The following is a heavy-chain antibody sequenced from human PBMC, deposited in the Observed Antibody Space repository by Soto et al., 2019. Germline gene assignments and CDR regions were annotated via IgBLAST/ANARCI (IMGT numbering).Heavy chain of an antibody. V-gene: IGHV1-3*01. Sequence: ASVXVSFKASGYTFTIYGIHWVLQAPGQRLDWMGWINAANGDTKYSPKLQGRVNITRDTSASTAYMELSSLRSEDTAVYYCVTRNVSANGIDWLETWGQGTLVKVYS. CDR3: VTRNVSANGIDWLET. CDR2: INAANGDT. D-gene: IGHD6-13*01. J-gene: IGHJ5*02. CDR1: GYTFTIYG.